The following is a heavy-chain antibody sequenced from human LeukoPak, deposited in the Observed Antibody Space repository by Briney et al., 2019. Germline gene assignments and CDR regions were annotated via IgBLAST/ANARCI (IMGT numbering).Heavy chain of an antibody. V-gene: IGHV4-59*08. CDR2: IYYSGST. J-gene: IGHJ4*02. CDR3: ARTVNSYGYRRYYFDY. Sequence: PSETLSLTCTVSGGSISSYYWSWIRQPPGKGREWIGYIYYSGSTNYNHSLKSRVTISVDTSKNQFSLKLSSVTAADTAVSYCARTVNSYGYRRYYFDYWGQGTLVTVSS. CDR1: GGSISSYY. D-gene: IGHD5-18*01.